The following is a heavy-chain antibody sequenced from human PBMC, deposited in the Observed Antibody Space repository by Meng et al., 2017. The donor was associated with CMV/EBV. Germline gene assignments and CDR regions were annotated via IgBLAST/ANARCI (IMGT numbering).Heavy chain of an antibody. CDR2: TYYSGST. CDR1: GGSISSYY. D-gene: IGHD2-2*01. J-gene: IGHJ4*02. V-gene: IGHV4-59*01. CDR3: ARAVVVPAAIDY. Sequence: GSLRLSCTVPGGSISSYYWSWIRKPPGKGLEWIGNTYYSGSTNYIRSLWSRVTISVDTSKNQFSLKLSSVTAADTAVYYCARAVVVPAAIDYWGQGTLVTVSS.